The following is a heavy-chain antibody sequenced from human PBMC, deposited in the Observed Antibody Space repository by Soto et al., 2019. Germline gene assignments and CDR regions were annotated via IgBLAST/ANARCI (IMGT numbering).Heavy chain of an antibody. CDR3: ARSTWTIFGVVIKTDTSNWFDP. CDR2: ISAYNGNT. D-gene: IGHD3-3*01. CDR1: GYTFTSYG. Sequence: ASVKVSCKASGYTFTSYGISWVRQAPGQGLEWMGWISAYNGNTNYAQKLQGRVTMTTDTSTSTAYMELRSLRSDDTAVYYCARSTWTIFGVVIKTDTSNWFDPWGQGTLVTVSS. J-gene: IGHJ5*02. V-gene: IGHV1-18*01.